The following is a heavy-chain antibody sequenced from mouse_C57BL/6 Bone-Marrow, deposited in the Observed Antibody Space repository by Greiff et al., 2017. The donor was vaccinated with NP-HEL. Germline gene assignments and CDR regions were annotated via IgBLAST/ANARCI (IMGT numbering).Heavy chain of an antibody. CDR1: GYSITSGYY. D-gene: IGHD1-1*02. CDR2: ISYDGSN. CDR3: ARVWSDG. J-gene: IGHJ4*01. V-gene: IGHV3-6*01. Sequence: EVKLQESGPGLVKPSQSLSLTCSVTGYSITSGYYWNWIRQFPGNKLEWMGYISYDGSNNYNPSLKNRISITRDTSKNQFFLKLNSVTTEDTATYYCARVWSDGWGQGTSVTVSA.